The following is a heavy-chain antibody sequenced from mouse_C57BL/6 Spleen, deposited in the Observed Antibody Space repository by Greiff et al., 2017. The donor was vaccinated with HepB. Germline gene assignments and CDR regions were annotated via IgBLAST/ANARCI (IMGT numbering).Heavy chain of an antibody. CDR2: IDPEDGET. J-gene: IGHJ2*01. CDR1: GFNIKDHY. CDR3: ASYYYGSSQYYFDY. D-gene: IGHD1-1*01. V-gene: IGHV14-2*01. Sequence: VQLQQSGAEPVKPGASVKLSCTASGFNIKDHYKHWVKQRTEQGLEWIGRIDPEDGETKYAPKFQGKATITADTSSNTAYLQLSSLTSEDTAVYYCASYYYGSSQYYFDYWGQGTTLTVSS.